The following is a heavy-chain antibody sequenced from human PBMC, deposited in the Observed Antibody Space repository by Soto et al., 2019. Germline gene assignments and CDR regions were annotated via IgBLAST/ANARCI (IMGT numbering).Heavy chain of an antibody. CDR1: GGSISSGGYS. V-gene: IGHV4-30-2*01. D-gene: IGHD4-17*01. Sequence: QLQLQESGSGLVTPSQTLSLTCAVSGGSISSGGYSWNWIRQPPGKGLEWIGNIYYSGSTYYNASLTSRVTISVDRSKNQFSLKLSSVTAADRAVYYCGRGDYANAFDIWGQGTIVTVSS. CDR3: GRGDYANAFDI. CDR2: IYYSGST. J-gene: IGHJ3*02.